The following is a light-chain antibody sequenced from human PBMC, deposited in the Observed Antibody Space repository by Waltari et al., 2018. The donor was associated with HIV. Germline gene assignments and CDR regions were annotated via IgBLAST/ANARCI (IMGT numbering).Light chain of an antibody. CDR3: QQFNYSPT. J-gene: IGKJ1*01. CDR2: KAS. V-gene: IGKV1-5*03. CDR1: QSISEW. Sequence: DIQMTQSPSTLSASVGDRVTITCRASQSISEWVAWYQQRPGEAPKLLIYKASTLKSGVPSRFSGSGSGTEFTLTISCLQPEEFATYYCQQFNYSPTFGQGTTVEI.